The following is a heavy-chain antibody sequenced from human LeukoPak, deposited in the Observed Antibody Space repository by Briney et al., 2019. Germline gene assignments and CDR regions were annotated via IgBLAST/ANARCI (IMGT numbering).Heavy chain of an antibody. D-gene: IGHD3-10*01. CDR1: GGSISSFY. J-gene: IGHJ4*02. CDR2: LSYSDTT. CDR3: ARDYYGSGSYPDY. V-gene: IGHV4-59*12. Sequence: SETLSLTCTVSGGSISSFYWSWIRQPPGKGLECIGYLSYSDTTTYNPSLKSRVTISVDMSKNQFSLKLSSVTAADTAVYYCARDYYGSGSYPDYWGQGTLVTVSS.